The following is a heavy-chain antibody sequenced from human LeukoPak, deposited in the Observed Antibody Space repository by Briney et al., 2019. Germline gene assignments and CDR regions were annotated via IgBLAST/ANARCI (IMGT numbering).Heavy chain of an antibody. Sequence: GGSLRLSCAASGFTFSSYAMSWVRQAPGKGLEWVSYISSSSSYTNYADSVKGRFTISRDNAKNSLYLQMNSLRAEDTAVYYCARVRYSSSWAWEFDYWGQGTLVTVSS. D-gene: IGHD6-13*01. J-gene: IGHJ4*02. V-gene: IGHV3-21*05. CDR3: ARVRYSSSWAWEFDY. CDR2: ISSSSSYT. CDR1: GFTFSSYA.